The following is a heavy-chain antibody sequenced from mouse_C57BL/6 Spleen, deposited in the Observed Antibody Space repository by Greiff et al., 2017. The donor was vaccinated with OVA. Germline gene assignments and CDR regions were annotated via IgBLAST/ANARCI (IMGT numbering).Heavy chain of an antibody. CDR1: GYAFSSSW. V-gene: IGHV1-82*01. Sequence: QVQLKQSGPELVKPGASVKISCKASGYAFSSSWMNWVKQRPGKGLEWIGRIYPGDGDTNYNGKFKGKATLTADKSSSTAYMQLSSLTSEDSAVYFCARGGGLPSYAMDYWGQGTSVTVSS. CDR3: ARGGGLPSYAMDY. D-gene: IGHD2-4*01. J-gene: IGHJ4*01. CDR2: IYPGDGDT.